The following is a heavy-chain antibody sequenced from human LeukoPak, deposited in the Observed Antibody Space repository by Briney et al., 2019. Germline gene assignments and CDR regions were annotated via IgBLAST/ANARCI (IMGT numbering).Heavy chain of an antibody. D-gene: IGHD6-13*01. Sequence: SVKVSCKASGGTFSSYAISWVRQAPGQGLEWMGGIIPIFGTANYAQKFQGRVTITTDESTSTAYMELSSPRSEDTAVYYCARVLIAEAANTGNWFDPWGQGTLVPVSS. V-gene: IGHV1-69*05. CDR1: GGTFSSYA. J-gene: IGHJ5*02. CDR3: ARVLIAEAANTGNWFDP. CDR2: IIPIFGTA.